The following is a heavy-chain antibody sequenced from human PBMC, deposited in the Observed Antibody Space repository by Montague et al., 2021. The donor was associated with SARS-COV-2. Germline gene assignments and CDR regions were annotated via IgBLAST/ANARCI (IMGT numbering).Heavy chain of an antibody. CDR1: GFSLSTSGVR. D-gene: IGHD6-19*01. V-gene: IGHV2-5*02. J-gene: IGHJ4*02. CDR2: IYWDDDK. Sequence: VKPTQTLTLTCTFSGFSLSTSGVRVGWIRQPPGKALEWLALIYWDDDKRYSPSLKSRLTITKDTTKNQVVLTMTNMEPVHTATYYCAHTLMQWRTPLSGDYWGQGTLVTVSS. CDR3: AHTLMQWRTPLSGDY.